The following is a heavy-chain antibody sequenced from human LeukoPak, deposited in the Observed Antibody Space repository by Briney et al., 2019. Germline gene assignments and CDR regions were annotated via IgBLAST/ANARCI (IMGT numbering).Heavy chain of an antibody. Sequence: ASVKVSCKASGYTFSGHCMHWVRQAPGQGLEWMGWINPDSGGTNYAQKFQGRVTMTRDTSISTAYMELTRLTSDDTAVYYCARDGNLDYWGQGTLVAVSS. D-gene: IGHD1-14*01. CDR2: INPDSGGT. CDR1: GYTFSGHC. V-gene: IGHV1-2*02. CDR3: ARDGNLDY. J-gene: IGHJ4*02.